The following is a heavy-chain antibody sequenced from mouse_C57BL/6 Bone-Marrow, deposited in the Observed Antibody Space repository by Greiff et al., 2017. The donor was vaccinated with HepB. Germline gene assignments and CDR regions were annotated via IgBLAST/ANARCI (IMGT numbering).Heavy chain of an antibody. CDR3: ARAYYYGSSRDYAMYY. CDR2: IYPRSGNT. J-gene: IGHJ4*01. Sequence: VQLQESGAELARPGASVKLSCKASGYTFTSYGISWVKQRTGQGLEWIGEIYPRSGNTYYNEKFKGKATLTADKSSSTAYMELRSLTSEDSAVYFCARAYYYGSSRDYAMYYWGQGTSVTVSS. V-gene: IGHV1-81*01. D-gene: IGHD1-1*01. CDR1: GYTFTSYG.